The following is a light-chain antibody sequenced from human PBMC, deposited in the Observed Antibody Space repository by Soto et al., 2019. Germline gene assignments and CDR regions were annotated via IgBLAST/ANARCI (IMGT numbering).Light chain of an antibody. CDR1: SSDVGGYNY. CDR3: SSYTSSSTFYV. CDR2: DVS. J-gene: IGLJ1*01. V-gene: IGLV2-14*01. Sequence: QSALNQPASVSGSPGQSITISCTGTSSDVGGYNYVSWYQQHPGKAPKLMIYDVSNRPSGVSNRFSGSKSGNTASLTISGLQAEDEADYYCSSYTSSSTFYVFGTGTKLTVL.